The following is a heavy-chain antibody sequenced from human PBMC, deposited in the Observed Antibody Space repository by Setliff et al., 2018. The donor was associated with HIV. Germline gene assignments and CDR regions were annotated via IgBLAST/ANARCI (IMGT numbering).Heavy chain of an antibody. Sequence: SAALSLTCTVSGGSISSGSYDWSWIRQPAGKGLQWIGRIYTLRSTNYTPSLKSRVTISVDTSKNQFSLKLNSVTAADTAVYYCAIIIMPRGGAFDIWGQGTMVTVS. CDR3: AIIIMPRGGAFDI. CDR2: IYTLRST. CDR1: GGSISSGSYD. D-gene: IGHD3-10*01. J-gene: IGHJ3*02. V-gene: IGHV4-61*02.